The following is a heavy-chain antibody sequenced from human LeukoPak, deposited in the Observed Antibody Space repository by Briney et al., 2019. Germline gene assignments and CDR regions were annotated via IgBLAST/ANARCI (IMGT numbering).Heavy chain of an antibody. CDR1: GFPFDDYG. V-gene: IGHV3-20*04. D-gene: IGHD3-22*01. CDR2: INWNGGST. J-gene: IGHJ1*01. CDR3: ARSDYDSSGYYRTHFQH. Sequence: PGGSLRLSCAASGFPFDDYGMSWVRQAPGKGLEWVSGINWNGGSTGYADSVKGRFTISRDNAKNSLYLQMNSLRAEDTALYYCARSDYDSSGYYRTHFQHWGQGTLVTVSS.